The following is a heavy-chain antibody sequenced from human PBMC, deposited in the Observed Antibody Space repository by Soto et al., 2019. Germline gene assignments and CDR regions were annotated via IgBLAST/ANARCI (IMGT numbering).Heavy chain of an antibody. V-gene: IGHV3-43*01. CDR3: AKVSPQNSWNDGLES. D-gene: IGHD1-20*01. Sequence: VGSLRLSCASSVFNFDDYSMHCVRQAPGKCLEWVSLINWDGSNTYYADSVKGRFTISRDNSRNSVYLEMNSLRTEDTALYLCAKVSPQNSWNDGLESWGKGTLVIVSS. CDR2: INWDGSNT. CDR1: VFNFDDYS. J-gene: IGHJ4*02.